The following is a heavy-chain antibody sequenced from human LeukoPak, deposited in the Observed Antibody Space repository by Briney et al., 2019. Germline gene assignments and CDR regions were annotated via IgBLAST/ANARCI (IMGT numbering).Heavy chain of an antibody. Sequence: KPGGSLRLSCTVSGFTFSDYYMSWIRQAPRKGLEWVSYISNSDSLTYYAESVKGRFTISRDNANTSLYLQMNSLRAEDTAVYYCARWRGHGWRVSDYWGQGTLVTVSS. D-gene: IGHD6-19*01. CDR3: ARWRGHGWRVSDY. CDR1: GFTFSDYY. CDR2: ISNSDSLT. V-gene: IGHV3-11*04. J-gene: IGHJ4*02.